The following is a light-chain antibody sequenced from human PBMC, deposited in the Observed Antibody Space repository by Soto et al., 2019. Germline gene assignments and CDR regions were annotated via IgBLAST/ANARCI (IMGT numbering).Light chain of an antibody. CDR1: QSVTANY. Sequence: EIALTQSSGTLSLSPGERATLSCRASQSVTANYLAWYQQKPGQAPRLLIYAASVGATGIPDRFSGSGSGTDFTLTISRLEPEDSAVYYCLQYGIPLWTFGQGTKV. V-gene: IGKV3-20*01. CDR3: LQYGIPLWT. J-gene: IGKJ1*01. CDR2: AAS.